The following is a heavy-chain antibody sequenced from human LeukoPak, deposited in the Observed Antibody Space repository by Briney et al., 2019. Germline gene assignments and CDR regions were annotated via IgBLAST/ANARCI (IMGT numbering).Heavy chain of an antibody. V-gene: IGHV3-21*04. CDR3: ATDLPQTGVYSYGPHDY. Sequence: GGSLRLSCAASGFTFSSYSMNWVRQAPGKGLEWVSSISSTSTYIDYVDSVKGRFTISRDNSKNTLYLQMNSLTAEDTALYYCATDLPQTGVYSYGPHDYWGQGTLVTVSS. CDR1: GFTFSSYS. J-gene: IGHJ4*02. D-gene: IGHD5-18*01. CDR2: ISSTSTYI.